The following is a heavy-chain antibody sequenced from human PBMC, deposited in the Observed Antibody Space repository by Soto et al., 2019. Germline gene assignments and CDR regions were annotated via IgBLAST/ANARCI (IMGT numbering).Heavy chain of an antibody. Sequence: PSETLSLTCTVSGGSISSSSYYWGWIRQPPGKGLEWIGSIYYSGSTYYNPSLKSRVTISVDKSKNQFSLKLSSVTAADTAVYYCARDLVGATYYYYYGMDVWGQGTTVTVS. J-gene: IGHJ6*02. CDR2: IYYSGST. CDR3: ARDLVGATYYYYYGMDV. D-gene: IGHD1-26*01. V-gene: IGHV4-39*07. CDR1: GGSISSSSYY.